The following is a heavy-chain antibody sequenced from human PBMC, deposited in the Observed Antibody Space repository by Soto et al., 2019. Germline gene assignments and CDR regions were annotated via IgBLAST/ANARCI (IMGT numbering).Heavy chain of an antibody. CDR2: IFHSGST. J-gene: IGHJ4*02. CDR3: ARETVTTYFDY. D-gene: IGHD4-4*01. Sequence: QVQLQESGPGLVKPSQTLSLTCTVSGYSISSGGYYWSWIRQHPGKVLEWIGYIFHSGSTFYNPPLKSRVSISVDTSKNQLSLILSSVTAADTAVYYCARETVTTYFDYWGQGALVTVSS. CDR1: GYSISSGGYY. V-gene: IGHV4-31*03.